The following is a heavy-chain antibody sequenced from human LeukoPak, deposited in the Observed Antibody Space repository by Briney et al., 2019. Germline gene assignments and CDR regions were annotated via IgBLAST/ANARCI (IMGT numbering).Heavy chain of an antibody. J-gene: IGHJ5*02. D-gene: IGHD3-3*01. Sequence: ASGKVSCKASGYTFTSYGISWGRQAPGQGLEWRGWISAYNGNTNYAQKLQGRVTMTTDTYTSTAYMELRSLRSDDTAVYYCARDYAYDFWSPLFPFDPWGQGTLVTVSS. CDR3: ARDYAYDFWSPLFPFDP. CDR2: ISAYNGNT. CDR1: GYTFTSYG. V-gene: IGHV1-18*01.